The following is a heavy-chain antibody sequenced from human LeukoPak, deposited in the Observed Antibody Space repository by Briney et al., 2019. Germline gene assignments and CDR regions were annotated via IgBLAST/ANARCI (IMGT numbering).Heavy chain of an antibody. Sequence: GGSLGLSCAASGFTFSNYAMSWVRQAPGKGLEWVSSFSDSGGRTRTYYADSVKGRFTISRDNAKNSLYLQMNSLRAEDTAVYYCAGAHNWKYGSFDFWGQGTLVTVSS. V-gene: IGHV3-23*01. CDR2: FSDSGGRTRT. D-gene: IGHD1-7*01. CDR1: GFTFSNYA. J-gene: IGHJ4*02. CDR3: AGAHNWKYGSFDF.